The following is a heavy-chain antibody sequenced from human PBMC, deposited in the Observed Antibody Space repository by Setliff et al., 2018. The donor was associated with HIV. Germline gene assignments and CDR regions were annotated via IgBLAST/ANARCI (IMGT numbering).Heavy chain of an antibody. Sequence: SETLSLTCTVSGGSISSGGYYWTWIRQHPGKGLEWIGYISYSGSTYYNPSLKSRVTISVDTSENQFSLKLSSVTAADTAVYYCARDSELGLNYHYGMDVWGQGTTVTVSS. CDR1: GGSISSGGYY. CDR3: ARDSELGLNYHYGMDV. CDR2: ISYSGST. J-gene: IGHJ6*02. V-gene: IGHV4-31*03. D-gene: IGHD1-26*01.